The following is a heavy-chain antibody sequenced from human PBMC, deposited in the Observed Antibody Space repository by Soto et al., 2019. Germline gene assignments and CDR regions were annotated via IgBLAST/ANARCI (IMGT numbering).Heavy chain of an antibody. J-gene: IGHJ5*02. CDR1: GGSFSGYY. D-gene: IGHD3-10*01. Sequence: SETLSLTCAVYGGSFSGYYWSWIRQPPGKGLEWIGEINHSGSTNYNPSLKSRVTISVDTSKNQFSLKLSSVTAADTAVYYCARGRAGLRTWGQGTLVTVSS. CDR2: INHSGST. CDR3: ARGRAGLRT. V-gene: IGHV4-34*01.